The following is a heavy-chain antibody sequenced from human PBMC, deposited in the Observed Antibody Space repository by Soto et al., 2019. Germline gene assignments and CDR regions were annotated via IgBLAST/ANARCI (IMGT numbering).Heavy chain of an antibody. CDR2: IIPIFGTA. D-gene: IGHD3-10*01. J-gene: IGHJ4*02. Sequence: SVKVSCKASGGTFSSYAISWVRQAPGQGLEWMGGIIPIFGTANYAQKFQGRVTITADESTSTAYMELSSLRSEDTAVYYCATQALSPMVRGEFDYWGQGTLVTVSS. CDR3: ATQALSPMVRGEFDY. V-gene: IGHV1-69*13. CDR1: GGTFSSYA.